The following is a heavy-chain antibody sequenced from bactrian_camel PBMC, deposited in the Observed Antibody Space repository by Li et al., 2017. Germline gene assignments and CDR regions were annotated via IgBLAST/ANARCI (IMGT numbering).Heavy chain of an antibody. J-gene: IGHJ4*01. Sequence: VQLVESGGGLVQPGGSLRLSCTASGITYSKYCMTWLRRAPGKEREGVASIGSYGNLYYSDSVKGRFTISRDNAKNAVYLQMNSLKPEDTAVYYCARVRGVVAVSFVDYWGQGTQVTVS. CDR2: IGSYGNL. CDR3: ARVRGVVAVSFVDY. CDR1: GITYSKYC. D-gene: IGHD6*01. V-gene: IGHV3S67*01.